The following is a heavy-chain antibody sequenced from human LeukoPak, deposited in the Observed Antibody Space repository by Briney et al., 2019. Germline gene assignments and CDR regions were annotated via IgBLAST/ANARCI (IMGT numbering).Heavy chain of an antibody. J-gene: IGHJ4*02. Sequence: PGGSLRLSCAASGLTFNRYSMNWVRQAPGKGLEWISYISSMNSTIYYADSVKGRFTISRDNAMNSLYLQMNSLRDEDTAVYYCARERLAMASSSFDYWGQGTLVTVSS. CDR2: ISSMNSTI. D-gene: IGHD6-19*01. CDR3: ARERLAMASSSFDY. CDR1: GLTFNRYS. V-gene: IGHV3-48*02.